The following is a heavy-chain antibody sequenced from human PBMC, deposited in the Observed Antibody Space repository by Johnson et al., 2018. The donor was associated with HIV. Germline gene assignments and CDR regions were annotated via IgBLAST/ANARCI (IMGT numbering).Heavy chain of an antibody. V-gene: IGHV3-30*03. CDR2: ISYDGSNK. Sequence: QMLLVESGGGLVQPGGSLRLSCAASGFTFSSYWMSWVRQAPGKGLEWVAVISYDGSNKYYADSVKGRFTISRDNSKNTLSLKMNSLRAEDSAVYYCARANYYDNWGQGTMVSVSS. D-gene: IGHD3-10*01. CDR1: GFTFSSYW. J-gene: IGHJ3*02. CDR3: ARANYYDN.